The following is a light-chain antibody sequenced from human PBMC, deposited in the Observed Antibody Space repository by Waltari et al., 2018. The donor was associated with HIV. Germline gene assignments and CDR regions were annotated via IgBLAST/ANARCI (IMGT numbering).Light chain of an antibody. CDR2: GAS. CDR1: QSISSGY. Sequence: PGDRATLSCRASQSISSGYLAWYQQTPGQAPRLLIYGASSRATGIPDRFSGSGSGTDFTLTISRLEPEDFAVYYCQQYGRSRTFGQGTRLEIK. V-gene: IGKV3-20*01. CDR3: QQYGRSRT. J-gene: IGKJ5*01.